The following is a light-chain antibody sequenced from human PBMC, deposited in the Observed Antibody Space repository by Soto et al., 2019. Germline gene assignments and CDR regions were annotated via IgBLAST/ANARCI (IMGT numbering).Light chain of an antibody. CDR2: RNN. CDR1: SSNIGSNY. V-gene: IGLV1-47*01. Sequence: VVTQPPSASGTPGQRVTISCSGSSSNIGSNYVYWYQQLPGTAPKLLIYRNNQRPSGVPDRFSGSKSGTSASLAISGLRSEDEADYYCAAWDDSLRGVFGGGTKLTVL. CDR3: AAWDDSLRGV. J-gene: IGLJ3*02.